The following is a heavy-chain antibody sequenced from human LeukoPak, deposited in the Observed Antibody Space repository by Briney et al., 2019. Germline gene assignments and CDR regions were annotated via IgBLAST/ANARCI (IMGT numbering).Heavy chain of an antibody. Sequence: GGSLRLSCAASGFTFSNAWMSWVRQAPGKGLEWVGRIKSKTDGGTTDYAAPVKGRFTISRDDSKNTLYLQMNSLKTEDTAVYYCTTERHFDWLLFDAFDIWGQGTMVTVSS. J-gene: IGHJ3*02. D-gene: IGHD3-9*01. CDR2: IKSKTDGGTT. CDR3: TTERHFDWLLFDAFDI. V-gene: IGHV3-15*01. CDR1: GFTFSNAW.